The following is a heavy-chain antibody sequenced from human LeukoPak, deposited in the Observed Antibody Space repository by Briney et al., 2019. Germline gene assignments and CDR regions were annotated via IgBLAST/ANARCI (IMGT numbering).Heavy chain of an antibody. CDR2: IYTSGST. J-gene: IGHJ4*02. Sequence: SQTLSLTCTVSGGSISSGSYYWSWIRQPAGKGLEWIGRIYTSGSTNYNPPLKSRVTISVDTSKNQFSLKLSSVTAADMAVYYCARLCPPYYYDSSGYYSTDYWGQGTLVTVSS. V-gene: IGHV4-61*02. CDR1: GGSISSGSYY. D-gene: IGHD3-22*01. CDR3: ARLCPPYYYDSSGYYSTDY.